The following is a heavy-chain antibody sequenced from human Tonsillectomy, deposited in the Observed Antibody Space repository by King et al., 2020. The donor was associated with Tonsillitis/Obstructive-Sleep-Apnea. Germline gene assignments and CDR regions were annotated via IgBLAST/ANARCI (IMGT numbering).Heavy chain of an antibody. Sequence: VQLQQWGAGLLKPSETLSLTCAVYGGSFSGYYWNWIRQPPGKGLEWIGEIEHSGSTNYTPSLKSRVTVSVDTSKNQFSLKLSSVTAADTAVYYCAREHSSSLDYWGQGTLVTVSS. V-gene: IGHV4-34*01. CDR1: GGSFSGYY. CDR3: AREHSSSLDY. CDR2: IEHSGST. J-gene: IGHJ4*02. D-gene: IGHD6-13*01.